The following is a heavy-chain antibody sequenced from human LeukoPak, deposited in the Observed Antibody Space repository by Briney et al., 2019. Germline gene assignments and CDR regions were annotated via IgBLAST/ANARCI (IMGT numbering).Heavy chain of an antibody. D-gene: IGHD4-17*01. J-gene: IGHJ4*02. Sequence: GGSLRLSCAASGFTFSSYEMNWVRQAPGKGLEWVSYISSSGSTIYYADSVKGRFTISRDNAKNSLYLQMNSLRGEDAAVYYCARDPAYGALDYWGQGALVTVSS. CDR2: ISSSGSTI. CDR1: GFTFSSYE. CDR3: ARDPAYGALDY. V-gene: IGHV3-48*03.